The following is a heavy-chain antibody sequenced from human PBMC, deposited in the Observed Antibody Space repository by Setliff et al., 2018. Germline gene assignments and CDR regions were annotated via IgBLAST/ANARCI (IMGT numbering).Heavy chain of an antibody. CDR3: ARVRCASTSCRYRGAFDF. Sequence: SETLSLTCTVSGDSISSTSYQWGWVRQPPGKGLEWIGSIYYTGSTSYNPSLKSRVTISVDTSKNQFSLNLSSVTAADTAVYYCARVRCASTSCRYRGAFDFWGQGTLVTVSS. V-gene: IGHV4-39*07. CDR1: GDSISSTSYQ. J-gene: IGHJ4*02. CDR2: IYYTGST. D-gene: IGHD2-2*01.